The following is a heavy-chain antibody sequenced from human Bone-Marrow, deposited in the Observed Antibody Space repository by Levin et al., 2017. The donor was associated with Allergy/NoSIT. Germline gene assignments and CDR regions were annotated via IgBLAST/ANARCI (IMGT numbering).Heavy chain of an antibody. CDR2: IFHTGTT. CDR3: ARHLYDSNPFDY. J-gene: IGHJ4*02. Sequence: SETLSLTCSVSGGISTYYWSWIRQPPGKRLAWIGYIFHTGTTSYNPSFRSRGPISVDTANNRFSLRLTSVTPADTVVYFCARHLYDSNPFDYWGQGALVTVSS. D-gene: IGHD3-22*01. CDR1: GGISTYY. V-gene: IGHV4-59*01.